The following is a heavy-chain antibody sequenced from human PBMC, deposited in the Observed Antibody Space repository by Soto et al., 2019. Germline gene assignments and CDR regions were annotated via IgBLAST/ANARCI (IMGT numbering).Heavy chain of an antibody. CDR3: ARDLRAARPSSASS. V-gene: IGHV3-30-3*01. J-gene: IGHJ5*02. Sequence: QVQLVESGGGVVQPGRSLRLSCAASGFTFSSYAMHWVRQAPGKGLEWVAVISYDGSNKYYADSVKGRFTISRDNSKNTLYLQMNSLRAEDTAVYYCARDLRAARPSSASSWGQGTLVTVSS. CDR1: GFTFSSYA. D-gene: IGHD6-6*01. CDR2: ISYDGSNK.